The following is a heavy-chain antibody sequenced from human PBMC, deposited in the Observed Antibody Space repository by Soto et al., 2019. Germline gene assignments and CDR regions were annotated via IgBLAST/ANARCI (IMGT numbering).Heavy chain of an antibody. J-gene: IGHJ6*02. Sequence: SETLSLTCTVSGGSISSSSYYWGWIRQPPGKGLEWIGSIYYSGSTYYNPSLKSRVTISVDTSKNQFSLELSSVTAADTAVYYCVSGYSSGWYGLGYYYGMDVWGQGTTVTAP. V-gene: IGHV4-39*01. CDR2: IYYSGST. CDR1: GGSISSSSYY. D-gene: IGHD6-19*01. CDR3: VSGYSSGWYGLGYYYGMDV.